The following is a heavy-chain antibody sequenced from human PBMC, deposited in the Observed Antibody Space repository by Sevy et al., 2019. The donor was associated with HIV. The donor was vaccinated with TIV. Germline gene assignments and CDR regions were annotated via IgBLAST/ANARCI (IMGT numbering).Heavy chain of an antibody. J-gene: IGHJ6*02. CDR3: ARSPGPMAAAGDYYGMDV. CDR1: GGSISSYY. CDR2: IYYSGST. D-gene: IGHD6-13*01. Sequence: SETLSLTCTVSGGSISSYYWSWIRQPPGKGLEWIGYIYYSGSTNYNPSLKSRVTISVDTSKNQFSLKLSSVTAADTAVYYCARSPGPMAAAGDYYGMDVWGQGTTVTVSS. V-gene: IGHV4-59*01.